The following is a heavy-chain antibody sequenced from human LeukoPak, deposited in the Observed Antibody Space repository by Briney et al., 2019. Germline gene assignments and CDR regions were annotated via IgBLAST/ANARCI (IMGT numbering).Heavy chain of an antibody. CDR3: ARDHNWGPDY. CDR2: IYYSGST. Sequence: SETLSLTCTVSGGSISSSSYYWGWIRQPPGKGLEWIGYIYYSGSTKYNPSLKSRVTISLDTSKNQFSLKLSSVTAADTAVYYCARDHNWGPDYWGQGTLVLVSS. D-gene: IGHD7-27*01. CDR1: GGSISSSSYY. J-gene: IGHJ4*02. V-gene: IGHV4-39*07.